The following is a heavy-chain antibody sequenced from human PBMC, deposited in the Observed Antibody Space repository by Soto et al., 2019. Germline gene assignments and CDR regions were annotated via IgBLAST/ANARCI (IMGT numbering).Heavy chain of an antibody. CDR3: AGGGPYYYDSIGYSEGDY. D-gene: IGHD3-22*01. V-gene: IGHV1-69*06. J-gene: IGHJ4*02. CDR1: GGTFSSYA. CDR2: ILPIVGTA. Sequence: QVQLVQSGAEVKKPGSSVKVSCKASGGTFSSYAISWVRQAPGQGLEGMGGILPIVGTANYAQNFKGRGTITADKSTSTAYMELISLISEDTAVYYCAGGGPYYYDSIGYSEGDYWGQGTLVTVSS.